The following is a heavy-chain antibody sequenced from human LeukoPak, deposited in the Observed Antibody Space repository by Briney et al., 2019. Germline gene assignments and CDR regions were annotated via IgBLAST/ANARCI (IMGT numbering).Heavy chain of an antibody. Sequence: GGSLRLSCAASGFTFSNYEMNWVRQAPGKGLEWISHISNIGDIIHYADSVEGRFTISRDNAKNSLYLQMNSLRAEDTAVYYCARAGSVWYGPGPFGYWGQGTLVTVSS. J-gene: IGHJ4*02. CDR3: ARAGSVWYGPGPFGY. CDR1: GFTFSNYE. CDR2: ISNIGDII. D-gene: IGHD6-19*01. V-gene: IGHV3-48*03.